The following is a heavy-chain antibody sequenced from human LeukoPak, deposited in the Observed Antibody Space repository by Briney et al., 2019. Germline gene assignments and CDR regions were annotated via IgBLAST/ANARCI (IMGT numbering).Heavy chain of an antibody. J-gene: IGHJ4*02. D-gene: IGHD4-17*01. CDR3: ARDVTVTTRRDLDY. CDR1: GFTFSSYA. Sequence: GGSLRLSCAASGFTFSSYAMHWVRQAPGKGLEWVAFIHSDGSNKHYADSVKGRFTISRDNAKNTLYLQMNSLRAEDTAVYYCARDVTVTTRRDLDYWGQGTLVTVSS. CDR2: IHSDGSNK. V-gene: IGHV3-30*02.